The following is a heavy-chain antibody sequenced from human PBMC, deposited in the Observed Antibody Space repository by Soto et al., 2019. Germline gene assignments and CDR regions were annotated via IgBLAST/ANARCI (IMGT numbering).Heavy chain of an antibody. V-gene: IGHV4-30-4*01. CDR1: GGSISSGDYY. D-gene: IGHD3-22*01. CDR3: ARAREYYDSSGPFDY. J-gene: IGHJ4*02. Sequence: PSETLSLTCTVSGGSISSGDYYWIWIRHPPGKGLEWIGYIYYSGSTYYNPSLKSRVTISVDTSKNQFSLKLSSVTAADTAVYYCARAREYYDSSGPFDYWGQGTLVTVSS. CDR2: IYYSGST.